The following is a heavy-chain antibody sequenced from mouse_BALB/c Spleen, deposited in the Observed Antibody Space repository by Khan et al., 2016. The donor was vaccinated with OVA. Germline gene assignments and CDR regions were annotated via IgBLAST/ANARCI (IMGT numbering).Heavy chain of an antibody. D-gene: IGHD1-1*01. CDR1: GYTFINYW. V-gene: IGHV1-7*01. Sequence: VQLQQSGAELAKPGASVKMSCKASGYTFINYWILWVKQRPGQGLEWIGYINPSTAYTEYNQNFKDKATLTADTSSRTAYMQLSRLTSEDSAVEYCARRGLRWDFDYWGQGTTLTVSS. J-gene: IGHJ2*01. CDR3: ARRGLRWDFDY. CDR2: INPSTAYT.